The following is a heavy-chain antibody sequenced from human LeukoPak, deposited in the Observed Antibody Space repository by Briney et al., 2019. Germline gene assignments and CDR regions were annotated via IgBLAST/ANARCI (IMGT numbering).Heavy chain of an antibody. J-gene: IGHJ4*02. Sequence: GGSLRLSCAASGFTFSSYSMNWVRQAPGKGLEWVSSISGSSSYIYYADSVKGRFTISRHNAKNSLYLQMNSLRAEDTAVYYCARGRGYYFDYWGQGTLVTVSS. D-gene: IGHD3-10*01. V-gene: IGHV3-21*01. CDR1: GFTFSSYS. CDR3: ARGRGYYFDY. CDR2: ISGSSSYI.